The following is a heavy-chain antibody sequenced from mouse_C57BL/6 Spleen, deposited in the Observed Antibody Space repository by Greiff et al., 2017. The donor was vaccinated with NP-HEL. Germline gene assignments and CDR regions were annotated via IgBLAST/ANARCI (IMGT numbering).Heavy chain of an antibody. V-gene: IGHV1-69*01. J-gene: IGHJ2*01. CDR3: ARGSDPYYFDY. CDR1: GYTFTSYW. CDR2: IDPSDSYT. Sequence: QVQLQQPGAELVMPGASVKLSCKASGYTFTSYWMHWVKQRPGQGLEWIGEIDPSDSYTNYNQKFKGKSTLTVDKSSSTAYMQLSSLTSEDSAVYYCARGSDPYYFDYWGQGTTLTVPS.